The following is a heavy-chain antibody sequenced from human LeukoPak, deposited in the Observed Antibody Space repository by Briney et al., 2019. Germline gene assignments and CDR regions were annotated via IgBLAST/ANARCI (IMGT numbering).Heavy chain of an antibody. CDR3: ARYLTGTTDWFDP. V-gene: IGHV3-33*01. J-gene: IGHJ5*02. D-gene: IGHD1-7*01. CDR2: IWYDGSNK. CDR1: GFTFSSYG. Sequence: PGGSLRLSCAASGFTFSSYGMHWVRQAPGKGLEWVAVIWYDGSNKYYADSVKGRFTISRDNAKNSLYLQMNSLRAEDTAVYYCARYLTGTTDWFDPWGQGTLVTVSS.